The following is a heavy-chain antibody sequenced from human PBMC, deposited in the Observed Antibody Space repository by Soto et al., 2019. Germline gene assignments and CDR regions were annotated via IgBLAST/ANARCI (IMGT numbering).Heavy chain of an antibody. CDR2: IYWDDDK. J-gene: IGHJ5*01. CDR1: GFSLSTSGVG. V-gene: IGHV2-5*02. CDR3: ARGYTGARILNWFDS. Sequence: GPTLVNPTQTLTLTCTFSGFSLSTSGVGVGWIRQPPGEAPDWLALIYWDDDKRYTPSLNNRLTITKDTSKSQVFLTMTNMDPVDSATYYCARGYTGARILNWFDSWGQGILVTVSS. D-gene: IGHD1-26*01.